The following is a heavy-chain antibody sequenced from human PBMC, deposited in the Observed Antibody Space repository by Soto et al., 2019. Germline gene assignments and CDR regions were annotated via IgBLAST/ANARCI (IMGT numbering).Heavy chain of an antibody. V-gene: IGHV3-33*01. CDR1: GFTRSTFG. CDR3: ARDKKPYYFDH. Sequence: GGSLRLSCAASGFTRSTFGMHWVRQAPGKGLEWVAVLYYDGSNKYYADSVKGRFTISRDTSKNTLYLQINSLRAEDTAVYYCARDKKPYYFDHWGQGILVTVSS. CDR2: LYYDGSNK. J-gene: IGHJ4*02.